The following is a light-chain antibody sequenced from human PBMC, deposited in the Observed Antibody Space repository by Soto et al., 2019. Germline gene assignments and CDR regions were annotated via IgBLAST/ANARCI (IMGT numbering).Light chain of an antibody. Sequence: DIQMTQSPSTLSASVGDRITITCRASQSISGSLAWCQHQPGKAPKLLIYDASTLETGVPSRFSGSGSGTEFTLTISRLQSDDFATYYCQQHNGYAPITFGQGTRLEIK. CDR2: DAS. J-gene: IGKJ5*01. CDR1: QSISGS. V-gene: IGKV1-5*01. CDR3: QQHNGYAPIT.